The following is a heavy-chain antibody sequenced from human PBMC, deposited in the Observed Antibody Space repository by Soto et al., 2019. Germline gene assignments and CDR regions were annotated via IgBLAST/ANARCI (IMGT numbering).Heavy chain of an antibody. Sequence: SETLSLTCTVSGVSIDDSHAFWAWIRQPPGKGLQFIASVYHNGGAHYNSSLKSRVTISVDTANNQVSLRMRSLTAADTAFYYCGRVVEGATRHTDPDSWGQGILVTVSS. D-gene: IGHD2-21*01. CDR2: VYHNGGA. J-gene: IGHJ5*01. CDR3: GRVVEGATRHTDPDS. V-gene: IGHV4-39*01. CDR1: GVSIDDSHAF.